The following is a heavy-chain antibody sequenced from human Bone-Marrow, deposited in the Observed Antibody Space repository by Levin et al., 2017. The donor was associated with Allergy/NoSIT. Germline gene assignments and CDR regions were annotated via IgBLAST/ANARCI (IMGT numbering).Heavy chain of an antibody. CDR1: GFTFSNYW. CDR2: INTDGSIT. Sequence: LAGGSLRLSCAGSGFTFSNYWMHWVRQAPGKGLVWVSVINTDGSITNYADSVKGRFTISRDNAKNTLYLQMDSLGAEDTAVYYCARATAMVFDAFDIWGQGTMVTVSS. V-gene: IGHV3-74*01. CDR3: ARATAMVFDAFDI. D-gene: IGHD5-18*01. J-gene: IGHJ3*02.